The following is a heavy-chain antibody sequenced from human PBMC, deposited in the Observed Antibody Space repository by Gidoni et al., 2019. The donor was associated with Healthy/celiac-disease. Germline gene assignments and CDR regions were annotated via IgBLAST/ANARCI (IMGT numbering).Heavy chain of an antibody. Sequence: QVQLVESGGGVVQPGRSPRLSCAASGFTFSSYGMHWVRQAPGKGLGRVAVIWYDGSNKYYADSVKGRFTISRDNSKNTLYLQMNSLRAEDTAVYYCARVNDYVWGSYRHWGQGTLVTVSS. V-gene: IGHV3-33*01. J-gene: IGHJ4*02. CDR3: ARVNDYVWGSYRH. CDR1: GFTFSSYG. CDR2: IWYDGSNK. D-gene: IGHD3-16*02.